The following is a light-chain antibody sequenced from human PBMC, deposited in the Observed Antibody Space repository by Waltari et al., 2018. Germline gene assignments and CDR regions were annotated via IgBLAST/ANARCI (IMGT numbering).Light chain of an antibody. CDR1: ALPKKY. CDR3: QSADSSGAYV. J-gene: IGLJ1*01. CDR2: KDS. V-gene: IGLV3-25*03. Sequence: SYELTQPPSVSVSPGQTARITCSGDALPKKYGYWYQQKPGQAPVLVIYKDSEMPAGIPERFSGASSGTTVTLTISGVQAEDEADYYCQSADSSGAYVFGSGTKVTVL.